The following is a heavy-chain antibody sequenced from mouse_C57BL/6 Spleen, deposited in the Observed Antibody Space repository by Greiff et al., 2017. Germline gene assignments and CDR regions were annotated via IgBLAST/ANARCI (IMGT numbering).Heavy chain of an antibody. D-gene: IGHD2-4*01. Sequence: EVKLQESGAELVRPGASVKLSCTASGFNIKDDYMHWVKQRPEQGLEWIGWIDPENGDTEYASKFQGKATITADTSSNTAYLQLSSLTSEDTAVYYCTSYDYGLDYWGQGTTLTVSS. J-gene: IGHJ2*01. CDR1: GFNIKDDY. CDR2: IDPENGDT. CDR3: TSYDYGLDY. V-gene: IGHV14-4*01.